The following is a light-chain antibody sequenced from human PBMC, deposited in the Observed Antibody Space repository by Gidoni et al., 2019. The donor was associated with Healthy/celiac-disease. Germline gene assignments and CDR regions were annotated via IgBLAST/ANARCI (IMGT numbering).Light chain of an antibody. J-gene: IGLJ2*01. CDR1: KLGDKF. Sequence: SYDLTQPPSVSVSPGQTASITCSGDKLGDKFACWYQQKPSQSPVLVIYQDTKRPSGIPERFSGSNSGNTATLTISGTQAMDEADYYCQAWDNSAYVVFGGGTKLTV. CDR3: QAWDNSAYVV. CDR2: QDT. V-gene: IGLV3-1*01.